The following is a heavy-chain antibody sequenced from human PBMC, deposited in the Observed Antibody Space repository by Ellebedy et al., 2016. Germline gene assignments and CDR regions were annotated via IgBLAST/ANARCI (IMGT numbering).Heavy chain of an antibody. CDR1: GGSISPYF. CDR2: SHYSGST. CDR3: ARGGHTIHGLIMPYYFDY. D-gene: IGHD2-2*01. V-gene: IGHV4-59*01. Sequence: GSLRLSCTVSGGSISPYFWSWIRQPPGKGLEWIGHSHYSGSTNYNPSLKSRVTISVDTSKNQFSLKLRSVTAADTAVYYCARGGHTIHGLIMPYYFDYWGQGNLVTVS. J-gene: IGHJ4*02.